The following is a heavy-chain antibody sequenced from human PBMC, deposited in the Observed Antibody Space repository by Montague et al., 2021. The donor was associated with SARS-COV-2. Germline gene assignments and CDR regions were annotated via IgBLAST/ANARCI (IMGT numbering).Heavy chain of an antibody. J-gene: IGHJ4*02. CDR1: GGSISSYY. Sequence: SETLSLTCTVSGGSISSYYWSWIRQPPGKGLEWIGYIFNSGSTNXXPSLKSRVTISVDTSKNQLPLRLRSVTAADTAVYYCVRVGVSNWYSFFDYWGQGTLVTVSS. V-gene: IGHV4-59*01. CDR2: IFNSGST. D-gene: IGHD6-13*01. CDR3: VRVGVSNWYSFFDY.